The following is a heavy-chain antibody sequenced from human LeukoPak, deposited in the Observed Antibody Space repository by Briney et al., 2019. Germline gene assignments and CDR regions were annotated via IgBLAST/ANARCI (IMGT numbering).Heavy chain of an antibody. CDR3: ARHSSYNNAQYYFDR. Sequence: SETLSLTCTVSGGSISSYYWSWIRQPPGKGLEWIGYVYYSGSTNYNPSLKSRVTISVDTSKNQVSLKLSSVTAADTAVYYCARHSSYNNAQYYFDRWGQGTLVTVSS. CDR1: GGSISSYY. D-gene: IGHD5-24*01. CDR2: VYYSGST. V-gene: IGHV4-59*08. J-gene: IGHJ4*02.